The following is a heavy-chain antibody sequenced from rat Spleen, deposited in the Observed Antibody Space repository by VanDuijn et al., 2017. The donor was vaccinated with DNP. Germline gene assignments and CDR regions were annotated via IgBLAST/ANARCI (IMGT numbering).Heavy chain of an antibody. Sequence: EVQLQESGPGLVKPSQSLSLTCSVTGYSITSNFRWSWIRKFPGNKLEWMGYIDSAGKTNYNPSLKSRISNTRDTSKNQFFLQVNSVTTEDSATYYCAVQRGVFDYWGHGVMVTVSS. J-gene: IGHJ2*01. CDR2: IDSAGKT. CDR1: GYSITSNFR. CDR3: AVQRGVFDY. V-gene: IGHV3-3*01. D-gene: IGHD5-1*01.